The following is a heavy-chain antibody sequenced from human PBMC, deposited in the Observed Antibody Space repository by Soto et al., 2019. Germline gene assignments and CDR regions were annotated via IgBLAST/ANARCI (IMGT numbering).Heavy chain of an antibody. Sequence: PSETLALTCTVSGGSISSSSYYWGWIRQPPGKGLEWIGSIYYSGSTYYNPSLKSRVTISVDTSKNQFSLKLSSVTAADTAVYYCSRKYSRPQVYLDYGGQETLVTVPS. J-gene: IGHJ4*02. D-gene: IGHD6-6*01. V-gene: IGHV4-39*01. CDR2: IYYSGST. CDR3: SRKYSRPQVYLDY. CDR1: GGSISSSSYY.